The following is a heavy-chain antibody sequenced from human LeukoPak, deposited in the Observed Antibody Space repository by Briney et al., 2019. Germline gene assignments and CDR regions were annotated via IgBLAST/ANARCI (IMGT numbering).Heavy chain of an antibody. V-gene: IGHV4-34*01. D-gene: IGHD1-26*01. CDR3: AGSIVGATRGFDP. Sequence: PSETLSLTCALSGGSFSGYYWSWIRQPPGKGLEWSGEINHSGSTNYNPSLKSRVTISVDTSKNQFSLKLSSVTAADTAVYYCAGSIVGATRGFDPWGQGTLVTVSS. CDR2: INHSGST. CDR1: GGSFSGYY. J-gene: IGHJ5*02.